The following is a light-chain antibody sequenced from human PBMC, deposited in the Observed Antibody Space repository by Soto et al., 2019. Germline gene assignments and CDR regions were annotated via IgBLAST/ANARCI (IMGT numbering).Light chain of an antibody. CDR2: AAS. Sequence: DIQMTQSPSSLSASVGDRVTITCRPSQSISTYLNWYQQKPGKAPQLLIYAASSLQSGVPSRFSGSGSGTEFTLTISNLQPEDFGTYSCQHSYSTPYTFGQGTKLEIK. J-gene: IGKJ2*01. V-gene: IGKV1-39*01. CDR1: QSISTY. CDR3: QHSYSTPYT.